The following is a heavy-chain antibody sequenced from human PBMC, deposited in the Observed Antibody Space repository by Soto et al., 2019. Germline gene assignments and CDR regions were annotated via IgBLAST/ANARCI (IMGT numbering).Heavy chain of an antibody. D-gene: IGHD1-20*01. CDR2: MSPNTGTI. Sequence: ASVKVSCKASGYTFTSYDINCVRQATGQGPEWMGWMSPNTGTIVYAQKFQGRVTMTRNTSTSTAYMTLSSLRSEDTAVYYCARDRPGIKTYEAFDIWGQGTTVTVSS. CDR3: ARDRPGIKTYEAFDI. CDR1: GYTFTSYD. J-gene: IGHJ3*02. V-gene: IGHV1-8*01.